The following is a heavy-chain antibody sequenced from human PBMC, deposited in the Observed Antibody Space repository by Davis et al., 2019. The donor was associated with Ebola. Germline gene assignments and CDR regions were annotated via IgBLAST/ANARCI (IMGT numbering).Heavy chain of an antibody. CDR1: GGSLSGYY. D-gene: IGHD2-21*02. CDR2: VSHSGYS. V-gene: IGHV4-34*01. Sequence: MPSETLSLTCTIYGGSLSGYYWSWIRQPPGKGLEWLGEVSHSGYSNYNPSLKSRVTMSVDMSKNQFSLTLTSVSAADTAVYYCARTTLTSISDAGLGYNFFAPWGQGTLVTVSS. J-gene: IGHJ5*02. CDR3: ARTTLTSISDAGLGYNFFAP.